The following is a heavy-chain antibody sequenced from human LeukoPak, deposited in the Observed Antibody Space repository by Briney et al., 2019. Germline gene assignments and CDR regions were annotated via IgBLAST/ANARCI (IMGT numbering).Heavy chain of an antibody. CDR2: ISAYNGNT. J-gene: IGHJ5*02. CDR1: GYTFTSYY. D-gene: IGHD2-2*02. V-gene: IGHV1-18*04. Sequence: GASVKVSCKASGYTFTSYYMHWVRQAPGQGLEWMGWISAYNGNTNYAQKLQGRVTMTTDTSTSTAYMELRSLRSDDTAVYYCARVEDIVVVPAAIPAWFDPWGQGTLVTVSS. CDR3: ARVEDIVVVPAAIPAWFDP.